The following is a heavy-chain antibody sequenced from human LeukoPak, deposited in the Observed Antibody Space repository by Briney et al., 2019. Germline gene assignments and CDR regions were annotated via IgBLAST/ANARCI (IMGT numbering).Heavy chain of an antibody. CDR2: TYYRSRWYN. J-gene: IGHJ3*01. V-gene: IGHV6-1*01. CDR1: GDSVSSNSTA. Sequence: SQTLSLTCAISGDSVSSNSTACNWIRQSPSRGLEWLGRTYYRSRWYNDYAVSVKSRITINPDTSKNQFSLQLNSVTPEDTAVYYCARGGQGDGYSADEAFDFWGQGTMVTVSS. CDR3: ARGGQGDGYSADEAFDF. D-gene: IGHD5-24*01.